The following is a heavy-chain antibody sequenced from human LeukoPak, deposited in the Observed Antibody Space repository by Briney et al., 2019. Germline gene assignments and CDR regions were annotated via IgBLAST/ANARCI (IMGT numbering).Heavy chain of an antibody. V-gene: IGHV3-21*06. Sequence: PGESLRLSCVASGLTFSPYTMHWVRQAPERGLEWLSSISSKSNYIKYADSVRGRFTISRDNADNSLYLQMNNLAAEDTAIYYCARARVYGYSSGGLIDYWGQGTTVTVSS. CDR1: GLTFSPYT. J-gene: IGHJ4*02. D-gene: IGHD5-18*01. CDR3: ARARVYGYSSGGLIDY. CDR2: ISSKSNYI.